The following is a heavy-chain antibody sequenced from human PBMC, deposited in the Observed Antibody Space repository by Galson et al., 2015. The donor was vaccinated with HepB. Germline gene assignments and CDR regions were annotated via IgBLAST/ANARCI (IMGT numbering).Heavy chain of an antibody. CDR2: INPNSGGT. D-gene: IGHD3-10*01. CDR1: GYTFTGHY. Sequence: SVKVSCKASGYTFTGHYIHWVRQAPGQGLEWMGWINPNSGGTKFAQNFKGWVTMTRDTSISTAYMELTRLRSDDTAVYFCARDPAPAYYYESGSYYNIAFDIWGKGTMVTVSS. CDR3: ARDPAPAYYYESGSYYNIAFDI. J-gene: IGHJ3*02. V-gene: IGHV1-2*04.